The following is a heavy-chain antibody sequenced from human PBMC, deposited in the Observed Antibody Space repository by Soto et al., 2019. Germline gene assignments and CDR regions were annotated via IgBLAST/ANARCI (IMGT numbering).Heavy chain of an antibody. D-gene: IGHD1-26*01. CDR3: ARWSFLDY. V-gene: IGHV3-23*01. J-gene: IGHJ4*02. CDR1: GFSFTSYA. CDR2: ISGSGGKT. Sequence: GGSLRLSCAASGFSFTSYALSWVRQAPGKGLEWVSTISGSGGKTYYADSVKGRFSISRDTSKTTLYLQMNSLGVEDTAVYYCARWSFLDYWGQGTRVTVSS.